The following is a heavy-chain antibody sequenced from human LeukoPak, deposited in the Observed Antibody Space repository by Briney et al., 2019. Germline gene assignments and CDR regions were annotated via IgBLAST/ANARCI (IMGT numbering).Heavy chain of an antibody. CDR2: MNPNSGVT. CDR3: TRGAGTSWFDY. V-gene: IGHV1-2*02. D-gene: IGHD2-2*01. J-gene: IGHJ4*02. Sequence: VASVKVSCKPSGYTFTVNYLHWVRQAPGQGLEWVGWMNPNSGVTVYAQNFQGRVTMTRDTSISTAYMELSSLTSDDAAVYYCTRGAGTSWFDYWGQGSLVTVSS. CDR1: GYTFTVNY.